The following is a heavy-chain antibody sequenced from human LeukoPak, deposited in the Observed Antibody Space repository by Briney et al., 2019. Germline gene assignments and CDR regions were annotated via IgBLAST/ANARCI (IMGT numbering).Heavy chain of an antibody. V-gene: IGHV1-46*01. J-gene: IGHJ2*01. CDR2: INPSGGST. CDR1: GYTFTSYY. Sequence: GAPVKVSCKASGYTFTSYYMHWVRQAPGQGLEWMGIINPSGGSTSYAQKFQGRVTMTRDTSTSTVYMELSSLRSEDTAVYYCARGRTSVVVVAATDRDFDLWGRGTLVTVSS. D-gene: IGHD2-15*01. CDR3: ARGRTSVVVVAATDRDFDL.